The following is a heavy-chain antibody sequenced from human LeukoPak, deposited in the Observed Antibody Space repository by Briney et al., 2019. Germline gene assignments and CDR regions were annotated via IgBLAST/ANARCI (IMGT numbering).Heavy chain of an antibody. J-gene: IGHJ4*02. V-gene: IGHV4-4*02. CDR1: GGSITNTNY. CDR2: VNLQGST. D-gene: IGHD2-15*01. CDR3: ARGWWVNDY. Sequence: KTSGTLSLTCGVSGGSITNTNYWTWVRQPPGKGLEWIGEVNLQGSTNYNPSLMGRVAISVDTSENHISLQLTSVTAADTAVYYCARGWWVNDYWGQGTLVTVSS.